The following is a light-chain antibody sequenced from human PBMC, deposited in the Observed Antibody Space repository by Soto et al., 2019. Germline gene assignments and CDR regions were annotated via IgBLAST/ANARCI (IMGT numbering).Light chain of an antibody. J-gene: IGKJ2*01. CDR3: MQATQYPPYT. CDR2: KTS. V-gene: IGKV2-24*01. CDR1: QSLLHSDGNTY. Sequence: DIVLTQTPLSSPVTLGQPASISGRSSQSLLHSDGNTYLSWLQQRPGQPPRLLIYKTSNRFSGVADRFSGSGAGTDFTLKISRVEAEDVGVYYFMQATQYPPYTFGQGTKLEI.